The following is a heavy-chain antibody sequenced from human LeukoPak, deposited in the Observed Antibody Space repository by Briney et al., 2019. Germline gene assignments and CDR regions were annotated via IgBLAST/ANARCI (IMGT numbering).Heavy chain of an antibody. V-gene: IGHV4-30-2*01. Sequence: SETLSLTCTVSGGSISSGGYYWSWIRQPPGKGLEWIGYIYHSGSTYYNPSLKSRVTISLDRSKNQFSLKLSSVTAADTAVYYCARGGDDWSLGFDYWGQGTLVTVSS. J-gene: IGHJ4*02. CDR2: IYHSGST. D-gene: IGHD3-9*01. CDR1: GGSISSGGYY. CDR3: ARGGDDWSLGFDY.